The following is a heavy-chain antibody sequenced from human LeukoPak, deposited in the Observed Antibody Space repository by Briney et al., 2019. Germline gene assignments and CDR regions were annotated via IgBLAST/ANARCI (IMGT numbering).Heavy chain of an antibody. CDR3: ARASKLPPSGYYYMDV. D-gene: IGHD1-7*01. CDR1: GGSISSGSYY. CDR2: IYTSGST. Sequence: PSETLSLTCTVSGGSISSGSYYWSWIRQPAGKGLEWIGRIYTSGSTNYNPSLKSRVTISVDTSKNQFSLKLSYVTAADTAVYYCARASKLPPSGYYYMDVWGKGTTVTVSS. J-gene: IGHJ6*03. V-gene: IGHV4-61*02.